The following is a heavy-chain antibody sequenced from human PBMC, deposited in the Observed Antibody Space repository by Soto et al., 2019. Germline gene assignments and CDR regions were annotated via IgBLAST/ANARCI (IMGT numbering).Heavy chain of an antibody. J-gene: IGHJ6*02. CDR3: AREGEAYCGGDCYTHYYYYGMDV. Sequence: QVQLVQSGAEVKKPGSSVKVSCKASGGTFSSYAISWVRQAPGQGLEWMGGIIPIFGTANYAQKFQGRVTITADESTSTAYMELSSLRSEDKAVYYCAREGEAYCGGDCYTHYYYYGMDVWGQGTTVTVSS. D-gene: IGHD2-21*02. V-gene: IGHV1-69*01. CDR1: GGTFSSYA. CDR2: IIPIFGTA.